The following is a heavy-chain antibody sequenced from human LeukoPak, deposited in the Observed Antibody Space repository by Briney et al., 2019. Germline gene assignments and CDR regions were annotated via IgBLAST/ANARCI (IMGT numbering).Heavy chain of an antibody. D-gene: IGHD5-18*01. J-gene: IGHJ4*02. Sequence: GGSLRLSCAASGYTFSNSGIHWVRQAPGRGLEWVALIWYDGSNEYYADSVRGRFTISRDNSKNTLYLQMTSLRAEDTAIYYCARGVGYSFGTGDYWGQGTLVTVSS. CDR3: ARGVGYSFGTGDY. V-gene: IGHV3-33*01. CDR2: IWYDGSNE. CDR1: GYTFSNSG.